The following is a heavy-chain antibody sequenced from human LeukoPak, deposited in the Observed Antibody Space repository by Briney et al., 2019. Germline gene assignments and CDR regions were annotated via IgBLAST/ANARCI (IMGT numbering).Heavy chain of an antibody. CDR2: IIPIFGTA. D-gene: IGHD6-19*01. CDR3: ARVPTGQWLVPTDYYYYYYMDD. CDR1: GGTFSSYA. V-gene: IGHV1-69*13. Sequence: ASVKVSCKASGGTFSSYAISWVRQAPGQGLEWMGGIIPIFGTANYAQKFQGRVTITADESTSTAYMELSSLRSEDTAVYYCARVPTGQWLVPTDYYYYYYMDDWGKGTTVTVPS. J-gene: IGHJ6*03.